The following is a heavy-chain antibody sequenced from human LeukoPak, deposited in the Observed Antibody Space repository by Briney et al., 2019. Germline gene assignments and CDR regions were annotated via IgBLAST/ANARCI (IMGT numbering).Heavy chain of an antibody. CDR1: AFTFRSYG. CDR2: IRYDGSNK. Sequence: GGSLRLSCATSAFTFRSYGMHWVRQAPDKGLEWVAFIRYDGSNKYYADSVKGRFTISRDNSKNTFYLQMNSLRDEDTAVYYCAKDGMVGATTGLFYFDYWGQGILVTVSS. J-gene: IGHJ4*02. CDR3: AKDGMVGATTGLFYFDY. D-gene: IGHD1-26*01. V-gene: IGHV3-30*02.